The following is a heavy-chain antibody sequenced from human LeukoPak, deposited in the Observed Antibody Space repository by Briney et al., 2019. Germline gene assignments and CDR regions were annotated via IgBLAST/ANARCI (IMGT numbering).Heavy chain of an antibody. J-gene: IGHJ4*02. CDR2: ILFVGSKT. CDR3: AKDQRKLELLDRLGTLDY. Sequence: PGGSLRLSCAASGFTFTNYGIHCVSDAPGKGLEWVAVILFVGSKTYYAESVKGRFTSSIDDSKNTLYLQMVSVRAEDTAVYYCAKDQRKLELLDRLGTLDYWGQGTLVTVSS. V-gene: IGHV3-30*18. D-gene: IGHD1-7*01. CDR1: GFTFTNYG.